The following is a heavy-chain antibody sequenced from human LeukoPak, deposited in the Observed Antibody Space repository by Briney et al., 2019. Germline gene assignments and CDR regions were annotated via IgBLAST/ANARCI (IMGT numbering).Heavy chain of an antibody. J-gene: IGHJ6*02. CDR2: ISSSGKTI. CDR1: GFTFSNYE. D-gene: IGHD3-10*01. V-gene: IGHV3-48*03. Sequence: PGGSLRLSCAASGFTFSNYEMHWVRQAPGKGLEWVSYISSSGKTIYYADSVEGRFTISRDNAKNSLSLQMNSLSAEDTAVYYCARESLSITYHGWGGTTYYYGGLDVWGQGTTVTVSS. CDR3: ARESLSITYHGWGGTTYYYGGLDV.